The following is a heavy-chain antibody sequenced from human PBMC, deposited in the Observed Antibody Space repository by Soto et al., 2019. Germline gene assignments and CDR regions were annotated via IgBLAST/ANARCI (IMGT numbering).Heavy chain of an antibody. J-gene: IGHJ6*02. CDR1: GGSISSHY. CDR3: ARQGFGQLHGLVDV. V-gene: IGHV4-59*08. Sequence: SETLSVTCSVSGGSISSHYCSWFRQPPGKGLEWIGYINHSGLTSYNPSLKSRVTMSVDTSKNQFSLKVNSVTAADTALYFCARQGFGQLHGLVDVWGPGTTVTVSS. D-gene: IGHD3-10*01. CDR2: INHSGLT.